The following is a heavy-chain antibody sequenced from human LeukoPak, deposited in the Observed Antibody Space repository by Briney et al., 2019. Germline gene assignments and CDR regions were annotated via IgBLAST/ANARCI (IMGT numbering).Heavy chain of an antibody. CDR3: ARAKSDTVTTFDY. Sequence: PSETLSLTCAVSGDSIGRGSYYWGWIRQPPGKGLEWIGSIYYSGSTYYNPSLKSRVTISVDTSKNQFSLKLSSVTAADTAVYYCARAKSDTVTTFDYWGQGTLVTVSS. J-gene: IGHJ4*02. CDR2: IYYSGST. D-gene: IGHD4-17*01. CDR1: GDSIGRGSYY. V-gene: IGHV4-39*07.